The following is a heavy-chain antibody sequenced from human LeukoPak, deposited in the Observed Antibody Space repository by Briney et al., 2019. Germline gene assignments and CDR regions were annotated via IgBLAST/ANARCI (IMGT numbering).Heavy chain of an antibody. J-gene: IGHJ4*02. D-gene: IGHD5-18*01. CDR2: IYYSGST. V-gene: IGHV4-59*11. Sequence: SETLSLTCTVSGGSISSHYWSWIRQPPGKGLEWIGYIYYSGSTNYNPSLKSRVTISVDTSKNQFSLKLSSVTAADTAVYYCASRGYSYTYDYWGQGTLVTVSS. CDR1: GGSISSHY. CDR3: ASRGYSYTYDY.